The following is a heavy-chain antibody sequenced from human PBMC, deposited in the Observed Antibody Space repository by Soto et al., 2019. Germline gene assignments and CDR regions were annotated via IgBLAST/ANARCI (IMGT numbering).Heavy chain of an antibody. V-gene: IGHV3-30*18. J-gene: IGHJ6*02. CDR1: GFTFSSYG. Sequence: GGSLRLSCAASGFTFSSYGMHWVRQAPGKGLEWVAVISYDGSNKYYADSVKGRFTISRDNSKNTLYLQVNSLRAEDTAVYYCAKSSRGREMATIGRRDYYYYYGMDVWGQGTTVTVSS. D-gene: IGHD5-12*01. CDR3: AKSSRGREMATIGRRDYYYYYGMDV. CDR2: ISYDGSNK.